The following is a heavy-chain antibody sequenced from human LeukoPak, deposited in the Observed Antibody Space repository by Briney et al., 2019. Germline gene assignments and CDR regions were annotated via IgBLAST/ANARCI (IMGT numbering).Heavy chain of an antibody. CDR1: GFTFCSYA. Sequence: GRSLRLSCAASGFTFCSYAMNWVRQAPGKGLEWVAVISYDGSNKYYADSVKGRFTISRDNSKNTLYLQMNSLRAEDTAVYYCASGYSYGWDYFDYWGQGTLVTVSS. D-gene: IGHD5-18*01. J-gene: IGHJ4*02. V-gene: IGHV3-30-3*01. CDR2: ISYDGSNK. CDR3: ASGYSYGWDYFDY.